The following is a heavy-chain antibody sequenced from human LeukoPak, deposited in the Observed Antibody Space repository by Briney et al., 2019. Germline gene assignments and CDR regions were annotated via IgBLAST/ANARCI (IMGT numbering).Heavy chain of an antibody. V-gene: IGHV3-74*01. Sequence: GGSLRLSCAASGFTFSSYWMHWVRQAPGKGLVWVSRINGGGSSTSYADSVKGRFTISRDDAKNTLYLQMNSLRAEDTAVYYCARESYYYDSPSYYGMDVWGQGTTVTVSS. D-gene: IGHD3-22*01. J-gene: IGHJ6*02. CDR3: ARESYYYDSPSYYGMDV. CDR1: GFTFSSYW. CDR2: INGGGSST.